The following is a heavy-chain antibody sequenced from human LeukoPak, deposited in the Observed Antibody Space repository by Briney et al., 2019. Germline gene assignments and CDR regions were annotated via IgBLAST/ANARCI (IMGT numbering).Heavy chain of an antibody. V-gene: IGHV4-59*12. J-gene: IGHJ4*02. CDR1: GGSISSYY. D-gene: IGHD1-1*01. CDR3: ARVNINNWHSCDY. Sequence: SETLSLTCTVSGGSISSYYWSWIRQPPGKGLEWIGDIYYSGSTNYSPSLKSRVTISLDTSKNQFSLNLSSVTAADTAVYYCARVNINNWHSCDYWGQGTLVTVSS. CDR2: IYYSGST.